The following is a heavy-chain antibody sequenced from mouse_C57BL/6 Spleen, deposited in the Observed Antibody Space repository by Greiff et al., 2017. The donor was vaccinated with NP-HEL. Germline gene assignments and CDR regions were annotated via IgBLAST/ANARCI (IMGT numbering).Heavy chain of an antibody. D-gene: IGHD1-1*01. CDR3: ARHGIRYPFAY. CDR2: IWSDGSA. Sequence: VKLMESGPGLVAPSQSLCITCTVSGFSLTSSGVHGGRRPPGKGLEWLVVIWSDGSATYTSAPKSRLRLRQDKSKSQVFLKMNSLQTDDSAMYYCARHGIRYPFAYWGQGTLVTVSA. CDR1: GFSLTSSG. V-gene: IGHV2-6-1*01. J-gene: IGHJ3*01.